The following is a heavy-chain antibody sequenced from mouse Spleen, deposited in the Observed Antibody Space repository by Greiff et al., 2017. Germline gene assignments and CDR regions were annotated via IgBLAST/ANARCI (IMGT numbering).Heavy chain of an antibody. CDR2: ISSGGSYT. CDR3: ARQTTTSYFDY. J-gene: IGHJ2*01. CDR1: GFTFSSYA. V-gene: IGHV5-9-3*01. Sequence: EVKLVESGGGLVKPGGSLKLSCAASGFTFSSYAMSWVRQTPEKRLEWVATISSGGSYTYYPDSVKGRFTISRDNAKNTLYLQMSSLRSEDTAMYYCARQTTTSYFDYWGQGTTLTVSS. D-gene: IGHD1-1*01.